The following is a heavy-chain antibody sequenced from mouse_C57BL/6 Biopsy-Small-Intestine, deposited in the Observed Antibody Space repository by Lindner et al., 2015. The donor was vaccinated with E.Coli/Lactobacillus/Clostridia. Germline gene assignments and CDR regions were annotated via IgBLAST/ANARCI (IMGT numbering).Heavy chain of an antibody. CDR2: IDPEDGET. J-gene: IGHJ4*01. CDR1: GFNIKGYY. V-gene: IGHV14-2*01. D-gene: IGHD1-1*01. CDR3: ASSYYYGSSYYAMDY. Sequence: VQLQESGAELVKPGASVKLSCTASGFNIKGYYMHWVKQRTEQGLEWIGRIDPEDGETKYAPKFQGKATITADTSSNTAYLQLSSLTSEDTAVYYCASSYYYGSSYYAMDYWGQGTSVTVSS.